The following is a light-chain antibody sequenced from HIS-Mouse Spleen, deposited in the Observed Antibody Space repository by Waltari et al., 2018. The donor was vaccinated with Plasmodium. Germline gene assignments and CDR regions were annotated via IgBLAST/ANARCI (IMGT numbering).Light chain of an antibody. J-gene: IGLJ2*01. CDR3: QAWDSSTVV. Sequence: SYELTQPPSVSVSPGQTASITCSGDKLGHKYACWYQQKPGQSPVLVIYQDSKRPSGIPERFPGSNSGNTATLTISGTQAMDEADYYCQAWDSSTVVFGGGTKLTVL. CDR2: QDS. V-gene: IGLV3-1*01. CDR1: KLGHKY.